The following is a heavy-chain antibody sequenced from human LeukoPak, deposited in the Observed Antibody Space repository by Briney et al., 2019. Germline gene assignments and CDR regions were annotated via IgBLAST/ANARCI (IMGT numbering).Heavy chain of an antibody. V-gene: IGHV4-39*01. CDR1: GGSISSSSYY. J-gene: IGHJ4*02. D-gene: IGHD6-6*01. Sequence: SETLSLTCTVSGGSISSSSYYWGWIRQPPGKGLEWIGSIYYSGSTYYNPSLKSRVTISVDTSKNQFSLKLSSVTAADTAVYYCARHGAYSSSSYDWGQGTLVTVSS. CDR3: ARHGAYSSSSYD. CDR2: IYYSGST.